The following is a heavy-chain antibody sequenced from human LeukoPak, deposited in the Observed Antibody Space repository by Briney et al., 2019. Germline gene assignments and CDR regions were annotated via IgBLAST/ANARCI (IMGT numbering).Heavy chain of an antibody. CDR2: VSSDGNSK. CDR3: AKDGGRAAAGTVDS. V-gene: IGHV3-30*18. CDR1: GFTFSNYA. Sequence: GGSLRLSCAASGFTFSNYAMDWVRQAPGKGLEWVAVVSSDGNSKYYADSMKGRFTISRDNSKNTLYLQINGVRADDTAVVYCAKDGGRAAAGTVDSWGQGALVTVSS. J-gene: IGHJ4*02. D-gene: IGHD6-13*01.